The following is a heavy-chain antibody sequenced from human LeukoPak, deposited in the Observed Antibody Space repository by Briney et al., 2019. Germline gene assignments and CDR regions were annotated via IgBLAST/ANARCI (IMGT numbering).Heavy chain of an antibody. D-gene: IGHD3-3*01. Sequence: ASVKVSCKVSGYTLTELSMHWVRQAPGKGLEWMGGFDPEDGETIYAQKFQGRVTMTEDTSTDTAYMELSSLGSEDTAVYYCATDRGYYDFWSGYSAVKYNWFDPWGQGTLVTVSS. J-gene: IGHJ5*02. CDR1: GYTLTELS. V-gene: IGHV1-24*01. CDR3: ATDRGYYDFWSGYSAVKYNWFDP. CDR2: FDPEDGET.